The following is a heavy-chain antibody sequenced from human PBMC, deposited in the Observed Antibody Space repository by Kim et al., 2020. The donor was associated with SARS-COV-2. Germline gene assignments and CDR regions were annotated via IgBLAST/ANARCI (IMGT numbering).Heavy chain of an antibody. V-gene: IGHV3-30*02. D-gene: IGHD2-2*02. Sequence: SVEGRFTISRDNSKNTLYLQMNSLRAEDTAVYYCAKDHSIVVVPAAIADYWGQGTLVTVSS. CDR3: AKDHSIVVVPAAIADY. J-gene: IGHJ4*02.